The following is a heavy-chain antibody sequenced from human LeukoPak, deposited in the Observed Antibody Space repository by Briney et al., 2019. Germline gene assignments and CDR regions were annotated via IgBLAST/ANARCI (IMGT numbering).Heavy chain of an antibody. D-gene: IGHD3-10*01. CDR2: IWYDGSNK. J-gene: IGHJ4*02. CDR3: ARWGSGKSFDY. CDR1: GFTFSGYG. Sequence: AGGSLRLSCAASGFTFSGYGMHWVRQAPGKGLEWVAVIWYDGSNKYYTDSVKGRFTISRDNSKNTLYLQMNSLRVEDTAVYYCARWGSGKSFDYWGQGTLVTVSS. V-gene: IGHV3-33*01.